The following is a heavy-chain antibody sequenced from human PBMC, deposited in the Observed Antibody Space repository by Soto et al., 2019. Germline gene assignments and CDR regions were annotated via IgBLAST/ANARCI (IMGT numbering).Heavy chain of an antibody. J-gene: IGHJ4*02. V-gene: IGHV3-30*18. D-gene: IGHD1-26*01. CDR1: GFTFSSYG. CDR3: AKPDETEASVGSTVFDY. CDR2: ISYDGSNK. Sequence: PGGSLRLSCAASGFTFSSYGMHWVRQAPGKGLEWVAVISYDGSNKYYADSVKGRFTISRDNSKNTLYLQMNSLRAEDTAVYYCAKPDETEASVGSTVFDYWGQGTLVTVSS.